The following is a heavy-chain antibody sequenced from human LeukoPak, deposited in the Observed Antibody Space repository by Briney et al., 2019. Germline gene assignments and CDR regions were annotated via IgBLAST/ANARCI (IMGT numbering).Heavy chain of an antibody. J-gene: IGHJ4*02. CDR1: GFTFDDYA. Sequence: GRSLVLSCAASGFTFDDYAMHWVRQAPGKGLEWVSGISWNSGSIGYADSVKGRFTISRDNAKNSLYLQMNSLRAEDTALYYCAKEGVGPYFDYWGQGTLVTVSS. CDR2: ISWNSGSI. CDR3: AKEGVGPYFDY. V-gene: IGHV3-9*01. D-gene: IGHD1-26*01.